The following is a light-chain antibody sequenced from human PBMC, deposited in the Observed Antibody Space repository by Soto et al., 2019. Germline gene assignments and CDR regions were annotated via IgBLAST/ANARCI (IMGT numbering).Light chain of an antibody. CDR3: QQRSNWPPMYA. V-gene: IGKV3-11*01. CDR2: DAS. J-gene: IGKJ2*01. Sequence: EIVLTQSPATLSLSPGERATLSCRASQSVTPFLAWYQQKPDQAPRLLIYDASTRATGIPARFSGSGSGTDFTLTISSLEPEDFAVYYCQQRSNWPPMYAFGQGTKVDI. CDR1: QSVTPF.